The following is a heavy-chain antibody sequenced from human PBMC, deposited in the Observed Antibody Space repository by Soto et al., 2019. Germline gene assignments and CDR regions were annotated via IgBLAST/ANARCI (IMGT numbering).Heavy chain of an antibody. V-gene: IGHV4-59*01. CDR3: ARNMITFGGVIGAFDY. J-gene: IGHJ4*02. Sequence: SETLSLTCTVSGGSISSYYWSWIRQPPGKGLEWIGYIYYSGSTNYNPSLKSRVTISVDTSKNQFSLKLSSVTAADTAVYYCARNMITFGGVIGAFDYWGQGTLVTVSS. CDR1: GGSISSYY. D-gene: IGHD3-16*02. CDR2: IYYSGST.